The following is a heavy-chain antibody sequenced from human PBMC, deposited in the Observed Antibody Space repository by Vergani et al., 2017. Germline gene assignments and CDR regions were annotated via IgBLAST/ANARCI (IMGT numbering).Heavy chain of an antibody. J-gene: IGHJ4*02. D-gene: IGHD4-23*01. CDR3: ARRVGTLDY. CDR1: GGSISSGSYY. Sequence: QVQLQESGPGLVKPSQTLSLTCTVSGGSISSGSYYWSWIRQPAGKGLEWIGRIYTSGSTNYNPSLKSRVTISVDTSKNQFSLKLSSVTAADTAVYYCARRVGTLDYWGQGTLVTVSS. V-gene: IGHV4-61*02. CDR2: IYTSGST.